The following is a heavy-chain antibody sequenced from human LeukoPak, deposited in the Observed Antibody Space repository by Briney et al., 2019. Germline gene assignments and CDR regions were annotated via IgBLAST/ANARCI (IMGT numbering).Heavy chain of an antibody. CDR1: GFTFSSYA. CDR3: ARERALDI. V-gene: IGHV3-7*01. CDR2: IKQDGSEK. J-gene: IGHJ3*02. Sequence: PGGSLRLSCAASGFTFSSYAMSWVRQAPGKGLEWVANIKQDGSEKYYVDSVKGRFTISRDNAKNSLYLQMNSLSAEDTAVYYCARERALDIWGQGTMVTVSS.